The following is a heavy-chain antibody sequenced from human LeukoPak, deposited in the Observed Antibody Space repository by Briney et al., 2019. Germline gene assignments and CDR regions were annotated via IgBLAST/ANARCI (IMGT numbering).Heavy chain of an antibody. V-gene: IGHV3-23*01. CDR3: AMSIGANYYDSSGYSPFDF. J-gene: IGHJ4*02. CDR1: GFTFSSYG. Sequence: GGSLRLSSAASGFTFSSYGMSWVRQAPGKGLEWVSAMSGSGGSTYYADSVKGRLTISRDNSKNTLYLQMNSLRAEDTAVYYCAMSIGANYYDSSGYSPFDFWGQGTLVTVSS. CDR2: MSGSGGST. D-gene: IGHD3-22*01.